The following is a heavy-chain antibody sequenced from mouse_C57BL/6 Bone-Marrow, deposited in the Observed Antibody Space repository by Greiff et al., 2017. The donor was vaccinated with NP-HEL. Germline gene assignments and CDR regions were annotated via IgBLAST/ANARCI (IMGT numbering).Heavy chain of an antibody. Sequence: EVQLQQSGPELVKPGASVKISCKASGYTFTDYYMNWVKQSHGKSLEWIGDINPNNGGTSYNQKFKGKATLTVDKSSSTAYMELRSLTSEDAAVYYCARRNSNYVGYWGQGTTLTVSS. V-gene: IGHV1-26*01. D-gene: IGHD2-5*01. CDR3: ARRNSNYVGY. CDR2: INPNNGGT. CDR1: GYTFTDYY. J-gene: IGHJ2*01.